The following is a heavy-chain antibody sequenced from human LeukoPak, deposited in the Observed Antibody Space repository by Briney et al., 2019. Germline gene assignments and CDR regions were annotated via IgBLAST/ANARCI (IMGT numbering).Heavy chain of an antibody. CDR3: ARRFPRTYYYDSSGYADV. CDR2: IYYSGST. CDR1: GGSISSSSYY. Sequence: SEPLSLTCTVSGGSISSSSYYWGWIRQPPGKGLEWIGGIYYSGSTYYNPSLKSRVTISVDTSKNQFSLKLSSVTAADTAVYYCARRFPRTYYYDSSGYADVWGKGTTVTISS. J-gene: IGHJ6*04. V-gene: IGHV4-39*01. D-gene: IGHD3-22*01.